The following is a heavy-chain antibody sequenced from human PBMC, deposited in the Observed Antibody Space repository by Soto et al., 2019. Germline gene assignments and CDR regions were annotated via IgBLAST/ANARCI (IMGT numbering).Heavy chain of an antibody. J-gene: IGHJ4*02. CDR1: GGTFSRYA. Sequence: SVKVSCQASGGTFSRYAISWVRQAPGQGLEWMGGIIPIFGTANYAQKFQGRVTITADESKGTAYMELSSLRSEDTAVYYCARGADVETAMVCVYWGQGTQVTVSS. V-gene: IGHV1-69*13. CDR2: IIPIFGTA. D-gene: IGHD5-18*01. CDR3: ARGADVETAMVCVY.